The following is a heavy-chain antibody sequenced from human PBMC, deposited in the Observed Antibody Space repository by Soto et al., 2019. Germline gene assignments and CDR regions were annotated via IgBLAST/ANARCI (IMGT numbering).Heavy chain of an antibody. CDR2: INHSGST. Sequence: SETLSLTCAVYGGSFSGYYWSWIRQPPGKGLEWIGEINHSGSTNYNPSLKSRVTISVDTSKNQFSLKLSSVTASDTAVYYSAAYYYDSSGYYSDYWGQGTLVTVSS. CDR3: AAYYYDSSGYYSDY. CDR1: GGSFSGYY. J-gene: IGHJ4*02. D-gene: IGHD3-22*01. V-gene: IGHV4-34*01.